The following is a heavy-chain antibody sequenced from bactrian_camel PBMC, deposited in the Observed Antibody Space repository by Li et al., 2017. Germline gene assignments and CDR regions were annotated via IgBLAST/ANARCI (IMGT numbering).Heavy chain of an antibody. CDR3: VKDLASRRLAPDY. D-gene: IGHD1*01. V-gene: IGHV3S40*01. Sequence: VQLVESGGGLVQPGGSLRLSCAASGFAIGSSHMSWVRQAPGKGLEWVSSLNTGIDTPYYVDSVKGRFTISRDNAKNTLYLQMNSLKFEDTAVYYYVKDLASRRLAPDYWGQGTQVTVS. CDR2: LNTGIDTP. J-gene: IGHJ4*01. CDR1: GFAIGSSH.